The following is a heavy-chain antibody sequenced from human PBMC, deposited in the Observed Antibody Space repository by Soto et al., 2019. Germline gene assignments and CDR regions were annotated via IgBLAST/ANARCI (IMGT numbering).Heavy chain of an antibody. CDR1: GFTFSSYA. V-gene: IGHV3-30-3*01. J-gene: IGHJ6*02. D-gene: IGHD3-3*01. CDR3: ARDLYDFWSGDYYYYYGMDV. Sequence: GESLKISCAASGFTFSSYAMHWVRQAPGKGLEWVAVISYDGSNKYYADSVKGRFTISRDNSKNTLYLQMNSLRAEDTAVYYCARDLYDFWSGDYYYYYGMDVWGQGTTVTVSS. CDR2: ISYDGSNK.